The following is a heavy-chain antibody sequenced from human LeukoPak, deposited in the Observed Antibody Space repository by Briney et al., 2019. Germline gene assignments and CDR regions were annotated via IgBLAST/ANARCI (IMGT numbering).Heavy chain of an antibody. CDR1: GGSISSYY. CDR2: IYYSGST. CDR3: ARDTYYYGMDV. Sequence: SETLSLTCTVSGGSISSYYWSWIRQPPGKGLEWVGYIYYSGSTNYNPSLKSRVTISVDTSKNQFSLKLSSVTAADTAVYYCARDTYYYGMDVWGQGTTVTVSS. J-gene: IGHJ6*02. V-gene: IGHV4-59*12.